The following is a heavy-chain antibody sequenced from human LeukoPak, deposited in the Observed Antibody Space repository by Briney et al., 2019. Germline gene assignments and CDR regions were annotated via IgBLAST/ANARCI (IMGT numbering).Heavy chain of an antibody. D-gene: IGHD3-22*01. V-gene: IGHV4-31*03. CDR1: GGSISSGGYY. J-gene: IGHJ5*02. Sequence: SETLSLTCTVSGGSISSGGYYWSWIRQHPGKGLEWIGYIYYSGSTYYNPSLKSRVTISVDTSKNQFSLKLSSVTAADTAVYYCARSSRYYDSSGGPGNNWFDPWGQGTLVTVSS. CDR3: ARSSRYYDSSGGPGNNWFDP. CDR2: IYYSGST.